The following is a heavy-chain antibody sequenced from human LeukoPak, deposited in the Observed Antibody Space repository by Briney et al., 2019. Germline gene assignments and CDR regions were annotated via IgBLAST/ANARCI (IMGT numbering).Heavy chain of an antibody. Sequence: GGTLRLSCAASGFTFSSYGMSWVRQAPGKGLEWVSAISGSGGSTYYADSVKGRFTISRDNSKNTLYLQMNSLRAEDTAVYYCAKTGTFITMIVVVISAPTEIWFDYWGQGTLVTVSS. CDR2: ISGSGGST. CDR3: AKTGTFITMIVVVISAPTEIWFDY. CDR1: GFTFSSYG. D-gene: IGHD3-22*01. J-gene: IGHJ4*02. V-gene: IGHV3-23*01.